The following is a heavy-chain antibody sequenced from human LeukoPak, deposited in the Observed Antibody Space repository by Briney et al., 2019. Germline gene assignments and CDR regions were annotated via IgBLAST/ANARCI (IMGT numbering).Heavy chain of an antibody. CDR1: GFTFSSYD. CDR2: ISVSGSTT. D-gene: IGHD2-15*01. Sequence: GGSLRLSCAASGFTFSSYDMSWVRQAPGKGLEWVSDISVSGSTTYFADSVKGRFTNSIDNSKNTLYLQMNSLRAEDTAAYYCARSGLNRFDYWGQGALVTVSS. CDR3: ARSGLNRFDY. V-gene: IGHV3-23*01. J-gene: IGHJ4*02.